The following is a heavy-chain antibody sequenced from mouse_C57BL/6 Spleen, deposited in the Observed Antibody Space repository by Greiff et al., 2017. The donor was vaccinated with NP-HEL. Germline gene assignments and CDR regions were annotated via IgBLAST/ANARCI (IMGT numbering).Heavy chain of an antibody. CDR3: TRDYSNYDY. D-gene: IGHD2-5*01. CDR1: GYTFTDYE. J-gene: IGHJ2*01. CDR2: IDPETGGT. Sequence: VQLQQSGAELVRPGASVTLSCKASGYTFTDYEMHWVKQTPVHGLEWIGAIDPETGGTAYNQKFKGKAILTADKSSSTAYMELRSLTSEDSAVYYSTRDYSNYDYWGQGTTLTVSS. V-gene: IGHV1-15*01.